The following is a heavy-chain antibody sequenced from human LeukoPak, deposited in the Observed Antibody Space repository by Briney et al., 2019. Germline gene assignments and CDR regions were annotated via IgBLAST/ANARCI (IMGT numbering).Heavy chain of an antibody. CDR1: AFTITSYR. J-gene: IGHJ4*02. Sequence: AGYLRLSSAASAFTITSYRMAWDRPAPGQGLEWVAYINQDGREKYYVDSVKGRFTISRDNAKNTLYLQMNSLRAEDTAVYYCANGIYSGNDGGVHYFDYWGQGTLVTVSS. CDR2: INQDGREK. D-gene: IGHD5-12*01. V-gene: IGHV3-7*01. CDR3: ANGIYSGNDGGVHYFDY.